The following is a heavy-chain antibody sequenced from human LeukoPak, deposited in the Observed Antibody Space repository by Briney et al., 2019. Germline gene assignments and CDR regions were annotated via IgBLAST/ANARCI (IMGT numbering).Heavy chain of an antibody. D-gene: IGHD3-3*01. CDR2: IYPGDSDT. J-gene: IGHJ4*02. V-gene: IGHV5-51*01. CDR3: ARHYYDFWPNFDY. Sequence: GESLKISCKGSGYSFTSYWIGWVRQMPGKGLEWMGTIYPGDSDTRYSPSFQGQVTISADKSISTAYLQWSSLKASDTAMYYCARHYYDFWPNFDYWGQGTLVTVSS. CDR1: GYSFTSYW.